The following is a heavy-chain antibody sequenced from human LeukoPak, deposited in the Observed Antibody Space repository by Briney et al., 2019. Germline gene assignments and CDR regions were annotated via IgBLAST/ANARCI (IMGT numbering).Heavy chain of an antibody. CDR3: ARIIEEDRAYDAFDI. V-gene: IGHV5-51*01. CDR1: GYSFNTYW. D-gene: IGHD3-16*02. CDR2: IYPGDSDT. J-gene: IGHJ3*02. Sequence: GESLKISCKGSGYSFNTYWIGWVRQMPGKGLEWMGIIYPGDSDTKYSPSFQGQVTISADKSISTAYLQWSSLKASDTAMYYCARIIEEDRAYDAFDIWGQGTMVTVSS.